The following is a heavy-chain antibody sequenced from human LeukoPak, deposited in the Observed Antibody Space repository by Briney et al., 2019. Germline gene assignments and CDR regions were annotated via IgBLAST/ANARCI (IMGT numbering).Heavy chain of an antibody. J-gene: IGHJ4*02. CDR3: ATAPYSSGWYVFDY. CDR1: GYTLTELS. V-gene: IGHV1-24*01. D-gene: IGHD6-19*01. Sequence: ASVKVSCKVSGYTLTELSMHWVRQAPGKGLEWMGGFDPEDGETIYAQKFQGGVTMTEDTSTDTAYMELSSLRSEDTAVYYCATAPYSSGWYVFDYWGQGTLVTVSS. CDR2: FDPEDGET.